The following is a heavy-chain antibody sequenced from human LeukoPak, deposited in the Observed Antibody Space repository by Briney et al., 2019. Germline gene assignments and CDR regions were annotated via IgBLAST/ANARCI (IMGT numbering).Heavy chain of an antibody. CDR1: GFTFSSYA. J-gene: IGHJ4*02. D-gene: IGHD1-1*01. CDR3: ARAGTDY. CDR2: ISYDGSNK. Sequence: PGRSLRLSCAASGFTFSSYALHWVRQAPGKGLEWVAVISYDGSNKYYAASVKGRFTISRDNSKNTLYLQMNSLRAEDTAVYYCARAGTDYWGQGTLVTVSS. V-gene: IGHV3-30-3*01.